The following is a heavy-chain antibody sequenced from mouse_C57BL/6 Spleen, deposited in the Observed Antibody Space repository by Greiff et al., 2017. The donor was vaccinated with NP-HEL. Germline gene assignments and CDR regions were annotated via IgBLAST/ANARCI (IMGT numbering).Heavy chain of an antibody. CDR3: ARHLYSNKNWYFDV. V-gene: IGHV5-9*01. Sequence: EVKLVESGGGLVKPGGSLKLSCAASGFTFSSYTMSWVRQTPEKRLEWVATISGGGGHTYYPDSVKGRFTISRDNAKNTLYLQMSSLRSEDTALYYCARHLYSNKNWYFDVWGTGTTVTVSS. J-gene: IGHJ1*03. CDR2: ISGGGGHT. CDR1: GFTFSSYT. D-gene: IGHD2-5*01.